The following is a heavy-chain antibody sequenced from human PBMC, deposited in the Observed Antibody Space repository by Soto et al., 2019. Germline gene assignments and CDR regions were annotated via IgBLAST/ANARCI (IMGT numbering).Heavy chain of an antibody. Sequence: SVKVSCKASGGTFSSYAISWVRQAPGQGLEWMGGIIPIFGTANYAQKFQGRVTITADESTSTAYMELSSLRSEDTAVYYCARLLIAAAGYYYYGMDVWGQGTTVTVSS. D-gene: IGHD6-13*01. J-gene: IGHJ6*02. CDR2: IIPIFGTA. V-gene: IGHV1-69*13. CDR1: GGTFSSYA. CDR3: ARLLIAAAGYYYYGMDV.